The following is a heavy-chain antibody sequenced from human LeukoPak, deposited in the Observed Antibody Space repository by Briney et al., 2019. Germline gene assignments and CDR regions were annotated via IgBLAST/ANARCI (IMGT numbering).Heavy chain of an antibody. V-gene: IGHV3-21*01. CDR2: ISSSSSYI. CDR1: GFTFSSYS. D-gene: IGHD1-14*01. CDR3: ATGRTDSRYYFDY. J-gene: IGHJ4*02. Sequence: TGGSLRLSCAASGFTFSSYSMNWVRQAPGKGLEWVSSISSSSSYIYYADSVKGRFTISRDNAKNSLYLQLNSLRAEDTATYYCATGRTDSRYYFDYWGQGTLVTVSS.